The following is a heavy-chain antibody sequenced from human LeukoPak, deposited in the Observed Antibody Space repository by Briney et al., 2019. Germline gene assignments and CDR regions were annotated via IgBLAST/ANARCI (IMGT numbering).Heavy chain of an antibody. Sequence: GASVKVSCKASGYTFINSAIGWGRQAPGQGLEWMGWISPYNGYTKYAESLQGRVTMTTDTSTSTAYMELRSLRSDDTAMYYCARVGASYDGLIDYWGQGTRVTVSS. D-gene: IGHD1-26*01. CDR2: ISPYNGYT. CDR3: ARVGASYDGLIDY. J-gene: IGHJ4*02. V-gene: IGHV1-18*01. CDR1: GYTFINSA.